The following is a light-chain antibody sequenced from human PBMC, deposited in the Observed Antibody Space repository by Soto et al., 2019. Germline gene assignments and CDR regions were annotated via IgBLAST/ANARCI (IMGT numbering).Light chain of an antibody. Sequence: QSALTQPRSVSGSPGQSVTISCTVTSSDVGGFNSVSWYQQHPGKAPKLMIYDVNKRPSGGPDRFSGSKSGSTASLTISGLQAEDEADYYCCSYAGSYSYAFATGPKVT. J-gene: IGLJ1*01. CDR2: DVN. CDR1: SSDVGGFNS. CDR3: CSYAGSYSYA. V-gene: IGLV2-11*01.